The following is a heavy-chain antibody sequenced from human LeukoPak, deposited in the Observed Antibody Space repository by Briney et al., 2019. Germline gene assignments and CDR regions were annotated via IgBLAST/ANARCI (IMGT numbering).Heavy chain of an antibody. CDR1: GGSFSGYY. V-gene: IGHV4-34*01. CDR2: INHSGST. CDR3: ARRTVTQQFDY. Sequence: SETLSLTCAVYGGSFSGYYWSWIRLPPGKGLEWIGEINHSGSTNYNPSLKSRVTISVDTSKNQFSLKLSSVTAADTAVYYCARRTVTQQFDYWGQGTLVTVSS. D-gene: IGHD4-17*01. J-gene: IGHJ4*02.